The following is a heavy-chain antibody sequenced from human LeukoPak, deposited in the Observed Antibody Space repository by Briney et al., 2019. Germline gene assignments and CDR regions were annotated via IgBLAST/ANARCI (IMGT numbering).Heavy chain of an antibody. D-gene: IGHD2-2*01. CDR3: ARDTFQPGLIDC. CDR2: INDVSGDI. Sequence: GGSLRLSCAASEFTFSLYAMNWVRHAPGKGLEWVSYINDVSGDIHYADSVKGRFTISRDNAKNTLYLQMSSLRAEDTAVYYCARDTFQPGLIDCWGQGTLVTVSS. CDR1: EFTFSLYA. V-gene: IGHV3-21*05. J-gene: IGHJ4*02.